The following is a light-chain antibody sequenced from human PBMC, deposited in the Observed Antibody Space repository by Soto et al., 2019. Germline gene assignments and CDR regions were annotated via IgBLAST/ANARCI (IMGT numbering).Light chain of an antibody. CDR2: DAS. J-gene: IGKJ4*01. V-gene: IGKV3-11*01. CDR3: QQRSSWPLLT. CDR1: HSVSNY. Sequence: EMVLTQSPATLSLSPGERATRSCRASHSVSNYLAWFQQKPGQAPRLLIYDASNRATGIPARFSGSGSGTDFTLTISSLEPEDFAVYYCQQRSSWPLLTFGGGTKVEI.